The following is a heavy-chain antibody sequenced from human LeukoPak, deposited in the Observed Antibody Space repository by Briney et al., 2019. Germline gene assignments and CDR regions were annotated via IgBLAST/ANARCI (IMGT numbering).Heavy chain of an antibody. CDR3: ASWYYYDSSGYYH. D-gene: IGHD3-22*01. CDR1: GFTFSSYA. Sequence: GGSLRLSCAASGFTFSSYAMHWVRQAPGKGLEWVAVISYDGSNKYYADSVKGRFTISRDNSKNTPYLQMNSLRAEDTAVYYCASWYYYDSSGYYHWGQGTLVTVSS. J-gene: IGHJ5*02. CDR2: ISYDGSNK. V-gene: IGHV3-30*01.